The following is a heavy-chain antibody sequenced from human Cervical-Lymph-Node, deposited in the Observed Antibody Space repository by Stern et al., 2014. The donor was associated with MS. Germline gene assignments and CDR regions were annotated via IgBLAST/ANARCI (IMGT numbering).Heavy chain of an antibody. V-gene: IGHV2-26*01. CDR2: ILSNDEK. Sequence: QVTLKESGPVLVKPTETLTLTCTVSGFSLSNPRMGVSWIRQPPGKALEWLATILSNDEKSYSTSLKSRLTISKDTSKSQVVLTMTNMDPEDTATYYCARIRYSGTYSSDYWGQGTLVTVSS. J-gene: IGHJ4*02. D-gene: IGHD1-26*01. CDR1: GFSLSNPRMG. CDR3: ARIRYSGTYSSDY.